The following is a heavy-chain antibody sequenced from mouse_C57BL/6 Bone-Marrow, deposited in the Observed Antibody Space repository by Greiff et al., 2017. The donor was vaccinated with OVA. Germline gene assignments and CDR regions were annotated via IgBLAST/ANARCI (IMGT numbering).Heavy chain of an antibody. V-gene: IGHV2-6*01. Sequence: VKLMESGPGLVAPSQSLSITCTVSGFSFTSYGVDWVRQSPGKGLEWLGVIWGVGSTNYNSALKSRLSISKDNSKSQVFLKMNSLQTDDTAMYYCARLREGSYYAMDYWGQGTSVTVSS. J-gene: IGHJ4*01. CDR1: GFSFTSYG. D-gene: IGHD2-4*01. CDR2: IWGVGST. CDR3: ARLREGSYYAMDY.